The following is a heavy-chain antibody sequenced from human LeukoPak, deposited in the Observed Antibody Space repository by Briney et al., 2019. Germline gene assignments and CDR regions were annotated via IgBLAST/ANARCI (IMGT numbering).Heavy chain of an antibody. CDR2: IYYSGST. Sequence: SQTLSLTCTVSGGSISSGDYYWSWIRQPPGKGLEWIGYIYYSGSTYYNPSLKSRVTISVDTSKNQFSLKLSSVTAADTAVYYCARVRYYDFWSGFSRPHIFDYWGQGTLVTVSS. J-gene: IGHJ4*02. CDR1: GGSISSGDYY. V-gene: IGHV4-30-4*01. D-gene: IGHD3-3*01. CDR3: ARVRYYDFWSGFSRPHIFDY.